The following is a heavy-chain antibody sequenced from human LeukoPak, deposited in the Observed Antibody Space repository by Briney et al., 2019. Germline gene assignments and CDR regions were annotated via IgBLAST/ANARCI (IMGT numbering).Heavy chain of an antibody. Sequence: SETLSLTCTDSGGSISSYYWSWIRQPPGKGLEWIGYIYYSGSTNYNPSLKSRVTISVDTSKNQFSLKLSPVTAADTAVYYCARVSASGFDPWGQGTLVTVSS. CDR1: GGSISSYY. CDR2: IYYSGST. V-gene: IGHV4-59*01. CDR3: ARVSASGFDP. J-gene: IGHJ5*02.